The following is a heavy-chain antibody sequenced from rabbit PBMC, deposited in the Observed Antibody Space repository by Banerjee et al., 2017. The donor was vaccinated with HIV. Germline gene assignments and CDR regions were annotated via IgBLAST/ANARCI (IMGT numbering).Heavy chain of an antibody. Sequence: QEQLEESGGDLVKPGASLTLTCTASGIDFSSYYYMCWVRQAPGKGLEWIACIYTGDGNTYYASWAKGRFTISKTSSTTVTLQMTSLTAADTATYFCARTSGSDRTTFNLWGPGTLVTVS. J-gene: IGHJ4*01. CDR3: ARTSGSDRTTFNL. CDR2: IYTGDGNT. D-gene: IGHD1-1*01. CDR1: GIDFSSYYY. V-gene: IGHV1S45*01.